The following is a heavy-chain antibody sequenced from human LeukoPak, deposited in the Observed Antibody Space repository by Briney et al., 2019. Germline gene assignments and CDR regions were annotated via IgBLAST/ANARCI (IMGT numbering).Heavy chain of an antibody. J-gene: IGHJ6*03. CDR2: ISAYNGNT. CDR1: GYTFTSYG. D-gene: IGHD1-26*01. V-gene: IGHV1-18*01. Sequence: RASVKVSCKASGYTFTSYGISWVRQAPGQGLEWIGWISAYNGNTNYAQKLQGRVTMTTDTSTSTAYMELRSLRSDDTAVYYCARGGRIVGATLSSGGYYYYYMDVWGKGTTVTVSS. CDR3: ARGGRIVGATLSSGGYYYYYMDV.